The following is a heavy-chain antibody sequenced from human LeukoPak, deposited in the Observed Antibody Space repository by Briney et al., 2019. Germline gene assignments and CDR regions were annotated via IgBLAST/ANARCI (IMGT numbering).Heavy chain of an antibody. D-gene: IGHD6-19*01. CDR2: ISGSGGST. CDR1: GFTFSSYA. J-gene: IGHJ4*02. V-gene: IGHV3-23*01. CDR3: ANGQWLAPFDY. Sequence: GGSLRLSCAASGFTFSSYAMSWVRQAPGKGLERVSAISGSGGSTYYADSVKGRFTISRDNSKNTLYLQMNSLRAEDTAVYYCANGQWLAPFDYWGQGTLVTVSS.